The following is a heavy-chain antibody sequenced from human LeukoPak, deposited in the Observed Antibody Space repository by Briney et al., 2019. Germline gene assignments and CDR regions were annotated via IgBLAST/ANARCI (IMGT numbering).Heavy chain of an antibody. Sequence: GGSLRLTCAASGFTFSDYWIHWVRQAPGKGLVWVSRINTDGSITNYADSVKGRFSISRDNAKNTLNLQMSSLRAEDTAVYYCARDRGPRTGFMVREAYDYWGQGTLVTVSS. CDR2: INTDGSIT. J-gene: IGHJ4*02. CDR3: ARDRGPRTGFMVREAYDY. CDR1: GFTFSDYW. D-gene: IGHD3-10*01. V-gene: IGHV3-74*01.